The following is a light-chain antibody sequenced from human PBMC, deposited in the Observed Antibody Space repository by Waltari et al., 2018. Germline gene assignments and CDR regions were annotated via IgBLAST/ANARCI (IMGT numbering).Light chain of an antibody. CDR3: YSVADNSVV. CDR1: ISTIKS. CDR2: KDT. V-gene: IGLV3-27*01. J-gene: IGLJ2*01. Sequence: SYDLTQPSSVSVSPGQTASITCSGQISTIKSARWFQQRPGQAPTLLIYKDTERPPGIPERFFGSISGTTVTLTISEVRVEDEADYYCYSVADNSVVFGGGTKLTVL.